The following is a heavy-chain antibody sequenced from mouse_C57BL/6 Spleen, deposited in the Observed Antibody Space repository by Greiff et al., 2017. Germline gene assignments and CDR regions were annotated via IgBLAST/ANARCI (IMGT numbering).Heavy chain of an antibody. CDR2: INPNNGGT. CDR3: ARGLTGAPYYYAMDY. CDR1: GYTFTDYY. D-gene: IGHD4-1*01. V-gene: IGHV1-26*01. Sequence: EVQLQQSGPELVKPGASVKISCKASGYTFTDYYMNWVKQSHGKSLEWIGDINPNNGGTSYNQKFKGKATLTVDKSSSTAYMELRSLTSEDSAVYYCARGLTGAPYYYAMDYWGQGTSVTVSS. J-gene: IGHJ4*01.